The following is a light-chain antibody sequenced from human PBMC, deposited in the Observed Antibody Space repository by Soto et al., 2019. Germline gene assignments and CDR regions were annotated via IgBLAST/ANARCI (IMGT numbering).Light chain of an antibody. V-gene: IGLV2-8*01. CDR1: SSDVGGYNY. J-gene: IGLJ3*02. Sequence: QSALTQPPSASGSPGQSVTISCTGTSSDVGGYNYVSWYQQHPGKAPKLMIYEVSKRPSGVPDRFSGSKAGNTASLTVSGRQAEDEADYYCNSDAGSNNWVFGGGTKLTVL. CDR3: NSDAGSNNWV. CDR2: EVS.